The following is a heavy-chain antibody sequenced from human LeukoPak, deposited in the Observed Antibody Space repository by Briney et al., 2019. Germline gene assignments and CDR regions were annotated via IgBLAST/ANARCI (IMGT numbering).Heavy chain of an antibody. V-gene: IGHV1-2*06. CDR3: ARDTWGGDY. D-gene: IGHD3-16*01. J-gene: IGHJ4*02. CDR2: INPNSGGT. CDR1: GHTFTGYY. Sequence: GASVKVSCMASGHTFTGYYMHWVRQAPGQGLEWMGRINPNSGGTNSAQKLQGRVTMARDTTISPAYMELSRLRSDDTAVYYCARDTWGGDYWGQGTLVTVSS.